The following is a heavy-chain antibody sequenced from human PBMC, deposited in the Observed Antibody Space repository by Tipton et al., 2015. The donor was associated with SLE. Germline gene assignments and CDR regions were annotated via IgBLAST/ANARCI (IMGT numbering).Heavy chain of an antibody. CDR2: IRDDGSNK. D-gene: IGHD6-25*01. V-gene: IGHV3-30*02. Sequence: SLRLSCAASGFTFSSYGMHWVRQAPGKGLEWVAFIRDDGSNKYADSVKGRFTISRDNSKNTLYLQMNSLGAEDTAVYYCAKDSERLFDYWGQGTLVTVSS. CDR3: AKDSERLFDY. CDR1: GFTFSSYG. J-gene: IGHJ4*02.